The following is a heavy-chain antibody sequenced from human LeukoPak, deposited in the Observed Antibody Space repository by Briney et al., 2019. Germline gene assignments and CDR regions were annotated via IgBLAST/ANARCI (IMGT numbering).Heavy chain of an antibody. J-gene: IGHJ6*03. CDR3: ARGDYGDYWNYYSMDV. V-gene: IGHV3-48*01. CDR2: ISNTSSTI. Sequence: GGSLRLSCAASGFTFSSYSMNWVRQAPGKGLEGVSYISNTSSTIYYADSVKGRFTISRDTAKNSLYLQMNSLRAEDTAVYSCARGDYGDYWNYYSMDVWGKGTTVTVSS. D-gene: IGHD4-17*01. CDR1: GFTFSSYS.